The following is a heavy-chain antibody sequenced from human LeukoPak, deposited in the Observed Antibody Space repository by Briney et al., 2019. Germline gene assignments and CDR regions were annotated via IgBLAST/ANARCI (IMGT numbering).Heavy chain of an antibody. D-gene: IGHD1-26*01. CDR1: GYTFTGYY. CDR3: ARHGTLGSTTYPLDY. Sequence: ASVKVSCKASGYTFTGYYMHWVREAPGQGLEWMGWINPNSGGTNFAQKSQGRVTMTRDTSISTAYMELSSLTSDDTAVYYCARHGTLGSTTYPLDYWGQGTLVTVSS. J-gene: IGHJ4*02. V-gene: IGHV1-2*02. CDR2: INPNSGGT.